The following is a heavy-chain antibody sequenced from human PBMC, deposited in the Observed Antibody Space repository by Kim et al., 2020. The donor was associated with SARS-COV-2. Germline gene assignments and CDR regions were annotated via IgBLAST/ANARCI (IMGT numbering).Heavy chain of an antibody. CDR1: GYTLTELS. Sequence: ASVKVSCKVSGYTLTELSMHWVRQAPGKGLEWMGGFDPEDGETIYAQKFQGRVTMTEDTSTDTAYMELSSLRSEDTAVYYCATGTPLKDIVVVPAAMLYYYGIGGWGQGANVTVSP. CDR3: ATGTPLKDIVVVPAAMLYYYGIGG. V-gene: IGHV1-24*01. CDR2: FDPEDGET. D-gene: IGHD2-2*01. J-gene: IGHJ6*01.